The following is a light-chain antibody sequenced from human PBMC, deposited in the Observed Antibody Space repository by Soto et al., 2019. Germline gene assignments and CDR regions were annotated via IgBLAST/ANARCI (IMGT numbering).Light chain of an antibody. Sequence: DIQMTRSPSSLSASVGDRVTITCRASQSISSYLNWYQQKPGKAPKLLIYTASSFQSGVPSRFSGSGSGTDFTLTISSLQPEDFATYYCQQSYSTPLTFGGGTKVEIK. CDR1: QSISSY. CDR3: QQSYSTPLT. V-gene: IGKV1-39*01. CDR2: TAS. J-gene: IGKJ4*01.